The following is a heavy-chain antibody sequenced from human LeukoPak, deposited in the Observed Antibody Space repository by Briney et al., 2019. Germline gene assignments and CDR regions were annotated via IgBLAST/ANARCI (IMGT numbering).Heavy chain of an antibody. CDR1: GFTFASYA. CDR3: AKAPPMVRGVFDY. CDR2: ITGSGGTT. J-gene: IGHJ4*02. V-gene: IGHV3-23*01. Sequence: PGASLRLSCTASGFTFASYAMSWVRQAPGKGLEWVSTITGSGGTTLYADSVKGRFTISRDNSKNTLYLQMNSLRAEDTAVYYCAKAPPMVRGVFDYWGQGTLVTVSS. D-gene: IGHD3-10*01.